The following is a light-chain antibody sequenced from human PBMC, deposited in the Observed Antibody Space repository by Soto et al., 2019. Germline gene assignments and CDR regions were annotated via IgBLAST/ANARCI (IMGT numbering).Light chain of an antibody. CDR1: SSSIEINY. CDR2: RNN. V-gene: IGLV1-47*01. Sequence: QSVLTQPPSASGTPGQRVTISCSGTSSSIEINYVYWYQQLPGTAPRLLIYRNNQRPSGVPDRFSVSKSGTSASLAISALRSEDDADYYCTVWEDSLRGRLFGGGTKLTVL. CDR3: TVWEDSLRGRL. J-gene: IGLJ3*02.